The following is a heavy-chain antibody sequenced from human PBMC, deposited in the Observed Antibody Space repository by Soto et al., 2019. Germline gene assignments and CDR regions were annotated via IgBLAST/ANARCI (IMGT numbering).Heavy chain of an antibody. J-gene: IGHJ6*02. D-gene: IGHD4-4*01. CDR1: GGTFSSYA. CDR3: ATGISMRTVTSYYYYYGMDV. CDR2: IIPIFGTA. Sequence: GASVKVSCKASGGTFSSYAISWVRQAPGQGLEWMGGIIPIFGTANYAQKFQGRVTITADESTSTAYMELSSLRSEDTAVYYCATGISMRTVTSYYYYYGMDVWGQGTTVTVSS. V-gene: IGHV1-69*13.